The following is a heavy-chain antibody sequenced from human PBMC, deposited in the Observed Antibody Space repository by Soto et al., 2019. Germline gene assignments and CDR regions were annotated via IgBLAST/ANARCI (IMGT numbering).Heavy chain of an antibody. J-gene: IGHJ4*02. V-gene: IGHV4-39*01. Sequence: QLQLQESGPGLVKPSETLSLTCIVSGESISSSSYYWGWIRQPPGKGLEWIGSIYHSGRTYYNPSLKSRVSISIDTSKNQFSLKLSSVTAADTALYYCARQRTTVVTQAYFDYWGQGALVTVSS. CDR3: ARQRTTVVTQAYFDY. D-gene: IGHD2-21*02. CDR1: GESISSSSYY. CDR2: IYHSGRT.